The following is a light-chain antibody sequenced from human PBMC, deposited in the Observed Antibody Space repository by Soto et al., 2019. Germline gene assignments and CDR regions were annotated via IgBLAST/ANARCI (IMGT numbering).Light chain of an antibody. CDR1: NSNIGSNS. Sequence: QSVLTQPPSASGTPGQRVTISCFGRNSNIGSNSVYWYQQFPGTAPKLLIYYSNQRPSGVPDRFSGSKSVTSASLAISGLRSGDEADYYCAAWDDSLSGWVFGGGTKATVL. CDR3: AAWDDSLSGWV. V-gene: IGLV1-47*02. CDR2: YSN. J-gene: IGLJ3*02.